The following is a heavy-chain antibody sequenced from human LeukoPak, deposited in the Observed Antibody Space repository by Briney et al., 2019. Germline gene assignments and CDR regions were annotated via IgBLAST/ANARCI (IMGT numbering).Heavy chain of an antibody. CDR3: SSAIDGYNHTGGY. Sequence: SETLSVTCAFYGGSFSGYYWSWIRQPPGKGLEWIGEINHSGSTNYNPSLKSRVTISVDTSKNQFSLKLSSVTAADTAVYYCSSAIDGYNHTGGYWGQGTLVTVSS. CDR1: GGSFSGYY. CDR2: INHSGST. J-gene: IGHJ4*02. V-gene: IGHV4-34*01. D-gene: IGHD5-24*01.